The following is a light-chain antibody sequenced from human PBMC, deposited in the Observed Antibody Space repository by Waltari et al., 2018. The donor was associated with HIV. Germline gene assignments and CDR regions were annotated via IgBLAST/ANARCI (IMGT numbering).Light chain of an antibody. CDR3: QQYAVPPLT. Sequence: EIILTQSPDVLSLSPGDRATLACRANQSIGNSHLAWYQKRPGQAPRLLIYAASSRAPSIPDRFSGSGSATVLNLIITPLEPEDCAMYFCQQYAVPPLTFGQGAKVELK. CDR1: QSIGNSH. V-gene: IGKV3-20*01. CDR2: AAS. J-gene: IGKJ1*01.